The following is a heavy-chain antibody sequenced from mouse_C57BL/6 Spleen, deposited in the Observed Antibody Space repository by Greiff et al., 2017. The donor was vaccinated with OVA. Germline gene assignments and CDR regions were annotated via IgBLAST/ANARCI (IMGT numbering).Heavy chain of an antibody. D-gene: IGHD2-4*01. CDR3: ARNEGPGEYYDYDGCAY. V-gene: IGHV2-9-1*01. Sequence: VKLVQSGPGLVAPSQSLSITCTVSGFSLTSYAISWVRQPPGQGLEWLGVIWTGGGTNYNSALKSRLSISKDNSKSQVFLKMNRLQTADTARYYGARNEGPGEYYDYDGCAYWGQGTLVTVSA. CDR1: GFSLTSYA. CDR2: IWTGGGT. J-gene: IGHJ3*01.